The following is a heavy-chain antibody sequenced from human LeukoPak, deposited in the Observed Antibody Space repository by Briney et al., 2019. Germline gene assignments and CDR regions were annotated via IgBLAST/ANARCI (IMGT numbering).Heavy chain of an antibody. D-gene: IGHD3-10*01. CDR3: ARDSSMLRGPLVIYYFDF. CDR1: DFIFITYA. Sequence: PGGSLRLSCAASDFIFITYAMSWVRQAPGKGLEWVSTFSGGGDATYYADSVKGRFTISRDNSKNTLYLQMNSLRVEDTAVYYCARDSSMLRGPLVIYYFDFWGQGTLVTVSS. J-gene: IGHJ4*02. V-gene: IGHV3-23*01. CDR2: FSGGGDAT.